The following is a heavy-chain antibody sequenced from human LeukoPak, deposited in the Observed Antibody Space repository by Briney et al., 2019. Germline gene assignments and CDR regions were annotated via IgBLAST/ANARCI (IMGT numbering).Heavy chain of an antibody. Sequence: GGSLRLSCAASGFTFSSYSMNWVRQAPGKGLEWVSSISSSSSYIYYADSVKGRFTISRDNAKNSLYLQMNSLRAEDTAVYYFGRGAKDLCGGDCYDYWGQGTLVTVSS. J-gene: IGHJ4*02. CDR3: GRGAKDLCGGDCYDY. V-gene: IGHV3-21*01. CDR1: GFTFSSYS. D-gene: IGHD2-21*02. CDR2: ISSSSSYI.